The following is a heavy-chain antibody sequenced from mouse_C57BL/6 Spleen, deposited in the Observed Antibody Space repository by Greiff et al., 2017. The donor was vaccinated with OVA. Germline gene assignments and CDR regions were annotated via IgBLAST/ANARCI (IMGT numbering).Heavy chain of an antibody. J-gene: IGHJ3*01. Sequence: QVHVKQPGAELVRPGSSVKLSCKASGYTFTSYWMDWVKQRPGQGLEWIGNIYPSDSETHYNQKFKDKATLTVDKSSSTAYMQLSSLTSEDSAVYYCARSRYDYDEGFAYWGQGTLVTVSA. CDR1: GYTFTSYW. V-gene: IGHV1-61*01. CDR3: ARSRYDYDEGFAY. D-gene: IGHD2-4*01. CDR2: IYPSDSET.